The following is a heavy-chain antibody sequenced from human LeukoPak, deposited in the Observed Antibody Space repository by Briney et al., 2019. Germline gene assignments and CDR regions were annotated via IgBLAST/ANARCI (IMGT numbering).Heavy chain of an antibody. CDR1: GGSFSGYY. Sequence: PSETLSLTCAVYGGSFSGYYWSWVRQPPGKGLEWIGEINHSGSTNYNPSLESRVTISVDTSKNQFSLKLNSVTAADTAVYYCAGVAAAAGNNWFDPWGQGTLVTVSS. J-gene: IGHJ5*02. CDR2: INHSGST. D-gene: IGHD6-25*01. V-gene: IGHV4-34*01. CDR3: AGVAAAAGNNWFDP.